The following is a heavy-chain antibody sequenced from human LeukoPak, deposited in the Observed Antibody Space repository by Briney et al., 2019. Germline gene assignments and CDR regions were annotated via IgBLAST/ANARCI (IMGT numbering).Heavy chain of an antibody. CDR3: ARDYDSSGYYPGGYYFDY. V-gene: IGHV3-23*01. D-gene: IGHD3-22*01. J-gene: IGHJ4*02. CDR1: GFTFSSYA. Sequence: GGSLRLSCAASGFTFSSYAMSWVRQAPGKGLEWVSAISGSGGSTYYADSVKGRFTISRDNSKNTLYLQMNSLRAEDTAVYYCARDYDSSGYYPGGYYFDYWGQGTLVTVSS. CDR2: ISGSGGST.